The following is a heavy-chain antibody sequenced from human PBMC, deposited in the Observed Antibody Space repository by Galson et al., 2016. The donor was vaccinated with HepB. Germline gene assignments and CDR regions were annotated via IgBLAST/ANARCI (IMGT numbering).Heavy chain of an antibody. CDR2: IYWNDEK. CDR3: ARAYCGGDCLSYNILYQYGLDV. Sequence: PALVKPTQTLTLTCTFSGFSLDTRGVGVVWIRQPPGKALEWLSLIYWNDEKRYNQSLKSRLPITKDTTKSQVVLTMTNMDPVDTATYYCARAYCGGDCLSYNILYQYGLDVWGQGTTVTVSS. D-gene: IGHD2-21*01. J-gene: IGHJ6*02. CDR1: GFSLDTRGVG. V-gene: IGHV2-5*01.